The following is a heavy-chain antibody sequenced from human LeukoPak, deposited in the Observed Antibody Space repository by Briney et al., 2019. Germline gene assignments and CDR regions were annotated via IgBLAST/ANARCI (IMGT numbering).Heavy chain of an antibody. D-gene: IGHD5-24*01. CDR1: GGSISSGGYY. V-gene: IGHV4-61*08. CDR3: ARQRDGYPTAWFDP. Sequence: PSETLSLTCTVSGGSISSGGYYWSWIRQPPGKGLEWIGYIFYSGSTNYNPSLKSRVTISVDTSKNQFSLKLSSVTAADTAVYYCARQRDGYPTAWFDPWGQGTLVTVSS. CDR2: IFYSGST. J-gene: IGHJ5*02.